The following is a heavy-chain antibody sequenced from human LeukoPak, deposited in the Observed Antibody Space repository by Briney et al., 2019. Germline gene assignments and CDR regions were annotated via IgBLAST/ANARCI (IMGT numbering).Heavy chain of an antibody. CDR3: ARERSFDY. CDR1: GFTFSSYA. J-gene: IGHJ4*02. V-gene: IGHV3-30-3*01. CDR2: ISYDGSNK. Sequence: PGRSLRLSCAASGFTFSSYAMHWVRQVPGKGLEWVAVISYDGSNKYYADPVKGRFTISRDNSKNTLYLQMNSLRAEDTAVYYCARERSFDYWGQGTLVTVSS.